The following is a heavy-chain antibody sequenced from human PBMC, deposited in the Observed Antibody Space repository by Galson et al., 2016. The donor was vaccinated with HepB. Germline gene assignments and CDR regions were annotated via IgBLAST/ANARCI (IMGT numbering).Heavy chain of an antibody. Sequence: SLRLSCAASGFTFSSYAMHWVRQAPGKGLEWVAVISYDGNNKFYADSVKGRFTISRDNSKNTLYLQMNSLRPEDTAVYYCARDFPYSSSSPYYGMDVRGQGTTVTVSS. J-gene: IGHJ6*02. D-gene: IGHD6-6*01. CDR2: ISYDGNNK. CDR1: GFTFSSYA. CDR3: ARDFPYSSSSPYYGMDV. V-gene: IGHV3-30*04.